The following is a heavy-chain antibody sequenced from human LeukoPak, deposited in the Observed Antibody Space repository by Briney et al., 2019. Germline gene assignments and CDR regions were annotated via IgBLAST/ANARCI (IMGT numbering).Heavy chain of an antibody. CDR2: IIPIFGTA. Sequence: SAKVSCKASGGTFSSYAISWVRQAPGQGLEWMGRIIPIFGTANYAQKFQGRVTITTDESTSTAYMELSSLRSEDTAVYYCARDGCDMLEWCNWFDPWGQGTLVTVSS. CDR3: ARDGCDMLEWCNWFDP. CDR1: GGTFSSYA. V-gene: IGHV1-69*05. J-gene: IGHJ5*02. D-gene: IGHD3-3*01.